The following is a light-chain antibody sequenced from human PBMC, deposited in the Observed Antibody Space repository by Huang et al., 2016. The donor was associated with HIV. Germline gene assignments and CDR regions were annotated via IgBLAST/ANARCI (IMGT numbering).Light chain of an antibody. Sequence: DIQMTQSPSSLSASVGDRVTITCQASQDIYHYLNWYQQKPGKAPKFLIYDASKLERGVRSRFSGSGSGTDFTLTISSLQPEDSATYYCQHYDSVPPWTFGQGTKVEIK. CDR2: DAS. V-gene: IGKV1-33*01. J-gene: IGKJ1*01. CDR1: QDIYHY. CDR3: QHYDSVPPWT.